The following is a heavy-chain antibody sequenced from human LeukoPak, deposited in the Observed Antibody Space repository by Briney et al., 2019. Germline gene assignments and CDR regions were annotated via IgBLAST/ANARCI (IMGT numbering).Heavy chain of an antibody. Sequence: GSSVKVSCKASGGTFSNYNINWARQAPGQGLEWMGRIISMASETNYAQEFQGKVTITADKSTSTTYMELSSLRSEDTAVYNCAVSREAGGSLDYWGQGTLVTVSS. J-gene: IGHJ4*02. CDR1: GGTFSNYN. V-gene: IGHV1-69*02. CDR3: AVSREAGGSLDY. D-gene: IGHD2-15*01. CDR2: IISMASET.